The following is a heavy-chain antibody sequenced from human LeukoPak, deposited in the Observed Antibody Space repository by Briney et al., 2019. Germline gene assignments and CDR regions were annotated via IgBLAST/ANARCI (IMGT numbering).Heavy chain of an antibody. V-gene: IGHV4-39*01. D-gene: IGHD1-26*01. Sequence: SETLSLTCTVSGGSISSSSYYWGWIRQPQGKGLEWIGSIYYSGSAFYNPSLKSRVAISVDTSKNHFSLKLSSVTAADTAVYYCARQVGYFYYYMDVWGKGTTVTVSS. CDR1: GGSISSSSYY. J-gene: IGHJ6*03. CDR3: ARQVGYFYYYMDV. CDR2: IYYSGSA.